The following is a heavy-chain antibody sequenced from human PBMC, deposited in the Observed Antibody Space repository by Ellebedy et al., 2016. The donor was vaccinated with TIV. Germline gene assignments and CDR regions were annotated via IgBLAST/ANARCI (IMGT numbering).Heavy chain of an antibody. CDR1: GYTFTDHY. Sequence: AASVKVSCKASGYTFTDHYIHWVRQAPGQGLEWMGWINPNNGGTKSAQKFQGRVTVTRDTSISSAYLELSGLTSDDPAVYYCARDPDILTGPDHYYYGLNIWGQGTTVTVSS. CDR3: ARDPDILTGPDHYYYGLNI. CDR2: INPNNGGT. V-gene: IGHV1-2*02. J-gene: IGHJ6*02. D-gene: IGHD3-9*01.